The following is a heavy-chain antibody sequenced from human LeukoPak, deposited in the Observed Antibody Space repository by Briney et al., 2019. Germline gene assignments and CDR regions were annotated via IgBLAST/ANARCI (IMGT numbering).Heavy chain of an antibody. CDR2: IYYSGNT. V-gene: IGHV4-59*08. Sequence: SQTLSLTCTVSGGSISSYYWSWIRQPPGKGLEWIGYIYYSGNTNYNPSLKSRVTISVDTSKNQFSLKLSSVTAADTAVYYCATPGGTAGLTMDAFDIWGQGTMVTVSS. CDR1: GGSISSYY. CDR3: ATPGGTAGLTMDAFDI. J-gene: IGHJ3*02. D-gene: IGHD3-3*01.